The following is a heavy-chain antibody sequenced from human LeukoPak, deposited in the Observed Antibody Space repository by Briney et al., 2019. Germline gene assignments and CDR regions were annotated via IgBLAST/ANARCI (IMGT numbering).Heavy chain of an antibody. CDR2: INPNSGGT. V-gene: IGHV1-2*02. CDR3: AGAGYSYGYYGMDV. CDR1: GYTFTGYY. Sequence: GASVKVSCKASGYTFTGYYMHWVRQAPGQGLEWMGWINPNSGGTNYAQKFQGRVTMTRDMSISTAYMELSRLRSDDTAVYYCAGAGYSYGYYGMDVWGQGTTVTVSS. J-gene: IGHJ6*02. D-gene: IGHD5-18*01.